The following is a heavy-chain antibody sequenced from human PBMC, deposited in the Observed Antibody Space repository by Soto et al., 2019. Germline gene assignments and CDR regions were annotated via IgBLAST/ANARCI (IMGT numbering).Heavy chain of an antibody. CDR2: IADDGSQK. CDR3: AKEAPGGWDFVDT. D-gene: IGHD6-19*01. Sequence: GGSLRLSCAASGFPFRTYGMHWVRQAPGKGLEWVAFIADDGSQKYYGDSVKGRFTIPRDNYKNTLSLRMISLRTEDTSVYYCAKEAPGGWDFVDTWGQGTLVTVSS. V-gene: IGHV3-30*18. J-gene: IGHJ5*02. CDR1: GFPFRTYG.